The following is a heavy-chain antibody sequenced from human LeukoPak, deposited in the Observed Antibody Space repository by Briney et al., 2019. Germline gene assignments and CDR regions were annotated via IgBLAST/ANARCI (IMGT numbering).Heavy chain of an antibody. CDR1: GGSFSGYY. J-gene: IGHJ6*02. CDR3: ARAHSSSWYYGLSYGMDV. D-gene: IGHD6-13*01. Sequence: SETLSLTCAVYGGSFSGYYWSWIRQPPGKGLEWIGEINHSGSTNYNPPLKSRVTISVDTSKNQFSLKLSSVTAADTAVYYCARAHSSSWYYGLSYGMDVWGQGTTVTVSS. CDR2: INHSGST. V-gene: IGHV4-34*01.